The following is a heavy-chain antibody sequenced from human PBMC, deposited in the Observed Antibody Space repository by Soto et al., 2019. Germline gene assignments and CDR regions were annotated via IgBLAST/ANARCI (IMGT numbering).Heavy chain of an antibody. V-gene: IGHV3-30*18. Sequence: QVQLVESGGGVVQPGRSLRLSCAASGFTFSSYGMHWVRQAPGKGLEWVAVISYDGSNKYYADSVKGRFTISRDNSKNTLYLQMNSLRAEDTAVYYCAKDGPPYCSGGSCYDVGWGQGTLVTVSS. CDR2: ISYDGSNK. J-gene: IGHJ4*02. D-gene: IGHD2-15*01. CDR1: GFTFSSYG. CDR3: AKDGPPYCSGGSCYDVG.